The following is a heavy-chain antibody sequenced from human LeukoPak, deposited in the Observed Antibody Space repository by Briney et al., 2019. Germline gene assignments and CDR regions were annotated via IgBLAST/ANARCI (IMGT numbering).Heavy chain of an antibody. CDR1: GYTFSSNY. Sequence: ASVKVSCKASGYTFSSNYMHWVRQAPGQGLEWMGIINPSGGSTTHAQKFQGRVTITRDTSTSTVYMELSSLRSEDTAVYYCARDHGGGGLRGFDYWGQGTLVTVSS. CDR2: INPSGGST. CDR3: ARDHGGGGLRGFDY. D-gene: IGHD2-21*01. V-gene: IGHV1-46*01. J-gene: IGHJ4*02.